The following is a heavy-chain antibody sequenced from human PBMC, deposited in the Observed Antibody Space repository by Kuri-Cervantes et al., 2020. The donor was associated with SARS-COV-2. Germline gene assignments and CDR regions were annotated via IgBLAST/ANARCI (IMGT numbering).Heavy chain of an antibody. CDR3: ARDSSSGWFSY. Sequence: GGSLRLSCAASGFSFSAYGMYWVRQAPGKGLEWVAFIEYDGSSKYYADSVTGRFTVSRDNSKNTLFLHMDSLRGEDTAVYYCARDSSSGWFSYWGQGTLVTVSS. CDR2: IEYDGSSK. CDR1: GFSFSAYG. J-gene: IGHJ4*02. V-gene: IGHV3-30*03. D-gene: IGHD6-19*01.